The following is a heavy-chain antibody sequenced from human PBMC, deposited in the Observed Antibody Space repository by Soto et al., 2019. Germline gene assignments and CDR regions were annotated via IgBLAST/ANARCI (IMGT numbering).Heavy chain of an antibody. J-gene: IGHJ4*02. CDR1: GFTVSSNY. V-gene: IGHV3-53*01. Sequence: PGGSLRLSCAASGFTVSSNYMSWVRQAPGKGLEWVSVIYSGGSTYYADSVKGRFTISRDNSKNTLYLQMNSLRAEDTAVYYCARLMWGRRMGATYFDYWGQGTLVTVSS. CDR2: IYSGGST. D-gene: IGHD1-26*01. CDR3: ARLMWGRRMGATYFDY.